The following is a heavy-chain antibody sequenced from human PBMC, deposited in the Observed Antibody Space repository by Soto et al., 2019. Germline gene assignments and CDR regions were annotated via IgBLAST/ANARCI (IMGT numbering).Heavy chain of an antibody. CDR2: ISYDGSRK. Sequence: QVQLVESGGGVVQPGTSLRLSCAASGFTFSDYGMHWVRQAPGKGLEWVAVISYDGSRKHFTDSVKGRFTISRDKSKNTLSLQMNSLRGEDTAVYYCARSGYNWNDKSWFDPWGQGTLVTVSS. CDR1: GFTFSDYG. J-gene: IGHJ5*02. CDR3: ARSGYNWNDKSWFDP. D-gene: IGHD1-1*01. V-gene: IGHV3-30*03.